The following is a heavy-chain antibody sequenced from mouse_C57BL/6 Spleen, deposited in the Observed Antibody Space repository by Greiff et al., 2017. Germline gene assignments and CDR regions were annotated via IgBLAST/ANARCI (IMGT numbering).Heavy chain of an antibody. CDR3: ARVEIYYDYDEGAMDY. J-gene: IGHJ4*01. CDR1: GFTFSSYA. Sequence: EVQVVESGGGLVKPGGSLKLSCAASGFTFSSYAMSWVRQTPEKRLEWVATISDGGSYTYYPDNVKGRFTISRDNAKNNLYLQMSHLKSEDTAMYYCARVEIYYDYDEGAMDYWGQGTSVTVSS. D-gene: IGHD2-4*01. V-gene: IGHV5-4*01. CDR2: ISDGGSYT.